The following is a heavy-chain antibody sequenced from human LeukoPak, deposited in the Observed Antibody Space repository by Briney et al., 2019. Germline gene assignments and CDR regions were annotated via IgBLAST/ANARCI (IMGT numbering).Heavy chain of an antibody. CDR1: GFTFSSYW. Sequence: PGGSLRLSCAASGFTFSSYWMSWVRQAPGKGLEWIGNVYYTGTTYYNPSLKSRVTISVDTSKNQFSLKLSSVTAADTAVYYCARLSYGGNSESYFDHWGQGTLVTVSS. J-gene: IGHJ4*02. V-gene: IGHV4-39*01. CDR3: ARLSYGGNSESYFDH. D-gene: IGHD4-23*01. CDR2: VYYTGTT.